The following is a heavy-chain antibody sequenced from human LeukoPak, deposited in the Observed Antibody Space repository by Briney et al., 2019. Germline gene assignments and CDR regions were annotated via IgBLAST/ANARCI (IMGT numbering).Heavy chain of an antibody. Sequence: SETLSLTCAVYGVSFSGYYWSWIRQPPGKGLEWIGEINHSGSTNYNPSLKSRVTISVDTSKNQFSLKLSSVTAADTAVYYCASAQYYDYVWGSLDAFDIWGQGTMVTVSS. J-gene: IGHJ3*02. CDR2: INHSGST. V-gene: IGHV4-34*01. D-gene: IGHD3-16*01. CDR3: ASAQYYDYVWGSLDAFDI. CDR1: GVSFSGYY.